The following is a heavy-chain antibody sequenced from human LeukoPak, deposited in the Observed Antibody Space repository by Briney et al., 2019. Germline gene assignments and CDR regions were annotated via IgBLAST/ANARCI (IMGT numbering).Heavy chain of an antibody. V-gene: IGHV1-69*13. Sequence: ASVKVSCKDSGGTFSSYAISWVRQAPGQGLEWMGGIIPIFGTANYAQKFQGRVTITADESTCTAYMELSSLRSEDTAVYYCAREGSSSWYGDFDYWGQGTPVTVSS. CDR2: IIPIFGTA. CDR3: AREGSSSWYGDFDY. J-gene: IGHJ4*02. D-gene: IGHD6-13*01. CDR1: GGTFSSYA.